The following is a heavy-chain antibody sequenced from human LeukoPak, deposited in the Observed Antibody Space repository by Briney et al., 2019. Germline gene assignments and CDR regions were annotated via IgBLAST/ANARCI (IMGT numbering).Heavy chain of an antibody. CDR3: AREGCSGGSCYHNWFDP. J-gene: IGHJ5*02. CDR1: GFTFSSYW. D-gene: IGHD2-15*01. V-gene: IGHV3-7*01. Sequence: GSLRLSCAASGFTFSSYWMSWVRQAPGKGLEWVANINQDGSEKYYVDSVKGRFTISRDNAKNSLYLQMNSLRAEDTAVYYCAREGCSGGSCYHNWFDPWGQGTLVTVSS. CDR2: INQDGSEK.